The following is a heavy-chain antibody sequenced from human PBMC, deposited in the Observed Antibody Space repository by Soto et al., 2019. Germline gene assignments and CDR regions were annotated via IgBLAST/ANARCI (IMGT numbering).Heavy chain of an antibody. D-gene: IGHD6-6*01. J-gene: IGHJ6*02. CDR2: IIPIFGTA. Sequence: SVKVSCKASGGTFSSYAISWVRQAPGQGLEWMGGIIPIFGTANYAQKFQGRVTITADESTSTAYMELSSLRSEDTAVYYCARAIEYSSSPGEDYYYYGMDVWGQGTTVTVSS. CDR3: ARAIEYSSSPGEDYYYYGMDV. V-gene: IGHV1-69*13. CDR1: GGTFSSYA.